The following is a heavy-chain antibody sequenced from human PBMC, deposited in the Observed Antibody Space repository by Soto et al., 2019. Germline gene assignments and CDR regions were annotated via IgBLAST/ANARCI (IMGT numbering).Heavy chain of an antibody. Sequence: GGSLRLSCAASGFTFRSYAMNWVRQAPGKGLEWVSGISGSGDRTYYADSVKGRFTISRDNSRDTVSLQMDSLRAEDTAVYYCAKVFLAGYTTSYYYFDSWGQGALVTVSS. V-gene: IGHV3-23*01. CDR1: GFTFRSYA. CDR2: ISGSGDRT. CDR3: AKVFLAGYTTSYYYFDS. D-gene: IGHD6-13*01. J-gene: IGHJ4*02.